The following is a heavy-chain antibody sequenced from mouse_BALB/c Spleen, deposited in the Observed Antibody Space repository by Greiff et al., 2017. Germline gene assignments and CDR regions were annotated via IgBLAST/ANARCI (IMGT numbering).Heavy chain of an antibody. Sequence: QVQLQQSGAELVKPGASVKLSCKASGYTFTSYYMYWVKQRPGQGLEWIGEINPSNGGTNFNEKFKIKATLTVDKSSSTAYMQLSSLTSEDSAVYYCTRGGVRYAMDYWGQGTSVTVSS. V-gene: IGHV1S16*01. CDR3: TRGGVRYAMDY. CDR1: GYTFTSYY. CDR2: INPSNGGT. J-gene: IGHJ4*01. D-gene: IGHD2-14*01.